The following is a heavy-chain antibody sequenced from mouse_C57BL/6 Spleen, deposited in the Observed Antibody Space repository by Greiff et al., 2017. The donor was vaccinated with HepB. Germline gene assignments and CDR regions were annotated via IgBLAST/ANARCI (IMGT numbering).Heavy chain of an antibody. Sequence: VQLQQPGAELVKPGASVKMSCKASGYTFPSYWITWVKQRPGQGLAWIGDIYPGSGSTNYNEKFKSKATLTVDTSSSTAYMQLSSLTSEDSAVYYCARGHYGSSFYYAMDYWGQGTSVTVSS. V-gene: IGHV1-55*01. J-gene: IGHJ4*01. CDR3: ARGHYGSSFYYAMDY. CDR1: GYTFPSYW. D-gene: IGHD1-1*01. CDR2: IYPGSGST.